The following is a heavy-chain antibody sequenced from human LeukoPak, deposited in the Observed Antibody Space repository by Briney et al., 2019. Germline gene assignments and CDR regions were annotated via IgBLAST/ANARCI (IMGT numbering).Heavy chain of an antibody. Sequence: ASVKVSCKASGYTFTSYAMHWVRQAPGQRLEWMGWINAGNGNTKYSQKFQGRVTITRDTSASTAYMGLSSLRSEDTAVYYCASGLFDPWGQGTLVTVSS. CDR2: INAGNGNT. V-gene: IGHV1-3*01. CDR3: ASGLFDP. CDR1: GYTFTSYA. J-gene: IGHJ5*02.